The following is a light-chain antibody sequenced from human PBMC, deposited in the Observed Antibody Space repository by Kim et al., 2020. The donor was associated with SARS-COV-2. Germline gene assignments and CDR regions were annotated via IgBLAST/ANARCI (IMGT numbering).Light chain of an antibody. J-gene: IGLJ2*01. CDR2: YDS. CDR3: QVWDSSSDPAV. CDR1: NIASNS. V-gene: IGLV3-21*04. Sequence: APGKTARITCGGNNIASNSVHWYQQKPGQAPVLVIYYDSDRPSGIPERFSGSNSENTATLTISRVEAGDEADYYCQVWDSSSDPAVFGGGTQLTVL.